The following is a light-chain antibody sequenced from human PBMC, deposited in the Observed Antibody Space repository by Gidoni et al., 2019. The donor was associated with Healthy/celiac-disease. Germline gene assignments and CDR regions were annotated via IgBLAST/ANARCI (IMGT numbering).Light chain of an antibody. CDR1: SLRSYY. V-gene: IGLV3-19*01. CDR3: NSRDSSGNHVV. J-gene: IGLJ2*01. CDR2: GKT. Sequence: SSELTQDPAVSVALGPTVRITCQGDSLRSYYASWYQQKPGQAPVLVIYGKTNRPSGIPDRFSGSSSGNTASLTITGAQAEDEADYYCNSRDSSGNHVVVGGGTKLTVL.